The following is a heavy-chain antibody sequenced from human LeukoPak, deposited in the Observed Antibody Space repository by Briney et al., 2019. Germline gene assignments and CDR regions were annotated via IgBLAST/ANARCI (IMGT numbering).Heavy chain of an antibody. J-gene: IGHJ4*02. CDR1: GFTFSTYE. CDR3: ARAKIYTAGTLGYYFDY. V-gene: IGHV3-48*03. Sequence: PGGSLRLSCEASGFTFSTYEMNWVRQTPGKGLEWVSCIGSSGSTIYYADSVKGRFTISRDNGKNSLYLHMNSLRAEDTAVYYCARAKIYTAGTLGYYFDYWGQGTLVTVSS. CDR2: IGSSGSTI. D-gene: IGHD6-13*01.